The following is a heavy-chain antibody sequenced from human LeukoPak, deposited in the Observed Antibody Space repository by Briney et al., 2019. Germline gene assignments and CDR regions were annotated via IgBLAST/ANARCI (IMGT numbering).Heavy chain of an antibody. CDR3: ARGRIAVAQDY. CDR2: IYTSGGT. D-gene: IGHD6-19*01. J-gene: IGHJ4*02. Sequence: SETLSLTCTVSGGSISSGSYYWRWIRQPAGKGLEWIGRIYTSGGTNYNPSLKSRVTISVDMSKNQFSLKLSSVTAADTAVYYCARGRIAVAQDYWGQGTLVTVSS. V-gene: IGHV4-61*02. CDR1: GGSISSGSYY.